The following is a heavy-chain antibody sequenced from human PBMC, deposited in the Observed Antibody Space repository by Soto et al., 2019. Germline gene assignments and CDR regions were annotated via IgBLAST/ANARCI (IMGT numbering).Heavy chain of an antibody. J-gene: IGHJ4*02. Sequence: PGGSLRLSCAASGFTFSSYAMSWVRQAPGKGLEWVSVIFTNGGTYYADSVKGRFTISRDNSKNSVYLQMNSLRVDDTAMYYCVRDPWDYWGQGTLVTVSS. CDR3: VRDPWDY. CDR2: IFTNGGT. CDR1: GFTFSSYA. V-gene: IGHV3-23*01.